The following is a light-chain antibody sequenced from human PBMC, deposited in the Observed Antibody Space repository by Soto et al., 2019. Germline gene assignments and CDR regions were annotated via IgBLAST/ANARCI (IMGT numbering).Light chain of an antibody. CDR2: INSDGSH. V-gene: IGLV4-69*01. CDR1: SGHSSYA. Sequence: QLVLTQSPSASASVGASVTLTCTLSSGHSSYAIAWHQQQPEKGPRYLMKINSDGSHTKGDGIPDRFSGSSSGAERYLTISSLQSEDEADYYCQTWGTGIAVFGGGTQLTVL. J-gene: IGLJ7*01. CDR3: QTWGTGIAV.